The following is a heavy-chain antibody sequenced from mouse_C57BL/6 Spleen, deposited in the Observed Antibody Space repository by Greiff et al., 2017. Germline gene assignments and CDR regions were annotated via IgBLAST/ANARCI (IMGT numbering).Heavy chain of an antibody. V-gene: IGHV1-9*01. Sequence: VQGVESGAELMKPGASVKLSCKATGYTFTGYWIEWVKQRPGHGLEWIGEILPGSGSTNYNEKFKGKATFTADTSSHTAYMQLSSLTTEDSSIYYWASGDPFRPDYYAMDYWGQGTSVTVSS. CDR3: ASGDPFRPDYYAMDY. CDR1: GYTFTGYW. D-gene: IGHD3-3*01. J-gene: IGHJ4*01. CDR2: ILPGSGST.